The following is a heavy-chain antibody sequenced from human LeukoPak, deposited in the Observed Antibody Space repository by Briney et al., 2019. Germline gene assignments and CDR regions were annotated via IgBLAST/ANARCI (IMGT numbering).Heavy chain of an antibody. V-gene: IGHV1-2*02. Sequence: GASVKVSCKTSTGYYMHWVRQAPGQGLEYMGWIHPNSGASKSVPKFQGRVTMTRDTSINTDYVGLSSLTSDDTAMYYCAREGRAGSSGWFGAFDIWGQGTMVIVSP. D-gene: IGHD6-13*01. CDR1: TGYY. CDR3: AREGRAGSSGWFGAFDI. CDR2: IHPNSGAS. J-gene: IGHJ3*02.